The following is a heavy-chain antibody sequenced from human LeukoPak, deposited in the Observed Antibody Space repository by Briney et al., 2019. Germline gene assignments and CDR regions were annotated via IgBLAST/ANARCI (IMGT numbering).Heavy chain of an antibody. D-gene: IGHD6-19*01. V-gene: IGHV4-39*07. CDR2: IYHSGST. CDR1: GGSISSSSYY. Sequence: YPSETLSLTCTVSGGSISSSSYYWGWIRQPPGKGLEWIGSIYHSGSTYYNPSLKSRVTISVDTSKSQFSLKLCSVTAADTAVYYCARDGRAVAGRYDYWGQGTLVTVSS. CDR3: ARDGRAVAGRYDY. J-gene: IGHJ4*02.